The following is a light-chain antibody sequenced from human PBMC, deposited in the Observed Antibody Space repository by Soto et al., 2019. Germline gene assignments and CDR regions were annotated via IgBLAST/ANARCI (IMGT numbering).Light chain of an antibody. CDR1: QDISNY. Sequence: DLQQGQSPPSLSASVGVRATITCEASQDISNYLNWYQQKPGKAPHLLIYYTSNLETGPPSRFSRSGSGTDFTSTISHLQPEDIATYYRQQYDNPPTFGQGTKLDIK. CDR3: QQYDNPPT. CDR2: YTS. J-gene: IGKJ5*01. V-gene: IGKV1-33*01.